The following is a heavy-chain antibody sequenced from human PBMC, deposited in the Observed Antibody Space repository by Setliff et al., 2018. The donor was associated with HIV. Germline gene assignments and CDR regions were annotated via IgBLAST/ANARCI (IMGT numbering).Heavy chain of an antibody. V-gene: IGHV4-34*01. Sequence: SETLSLTCAVYNGSFSGYCWTWIRQPPGKGLEWIGEINHSGSTNYSPSLKSRVTISVDASRNQFSLRLSSVTAADTAVYYCAAWGPRYSYAPYFFDSRGQGTLVTVSS. CDR2: INHSGST. J-gene: IGHJ4*02. CDR1: NGSFSGYC. CDR3: AAWGPRYSYAPYFFDS. D-gene: IGHD5-18*01.